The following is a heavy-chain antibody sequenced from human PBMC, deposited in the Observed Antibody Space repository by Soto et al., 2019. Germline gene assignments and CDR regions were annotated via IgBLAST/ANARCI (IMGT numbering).Heavy chain of an antibody. J-gene: IGHJ4*02. CDR2: ISSNGGST. D-gene: IGHD3-16*01. Sequence: GGSLRLSCAASGFTFSSYAMHWVRQAPGKGLEYVSAISSNGGSTYYANSVKGRFTISRDNPKNTLYLQMGSLRAEDMAVYYCARSYYDYIWGRSGFDYWGQGTLVTVSS. CDR1: GFTFSSYA. CDR3: ARSYYDYIWGRSGFDY. V-gene: IGHV3-64*01.